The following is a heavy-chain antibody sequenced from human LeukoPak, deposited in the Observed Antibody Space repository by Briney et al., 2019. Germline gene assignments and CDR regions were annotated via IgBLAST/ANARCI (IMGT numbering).Heavy chain of an antibody. V-gene: IGHV3-30*04. CDR3: ARDPYSGNYGNYYYYYMDV. J-gene: IGHJ6*03. D-gene: IGHD1-26*01. CDR1: GFTFSNFA. CDR2: VSYDGSYK. Sequence: GGSLRLSCAATGFTFSNFAMHWVRQAPGKGLEWVAVVSYDGSYKYYADSVKGRFTISRDNSKNTLYLQMNSLRAEDTAVYYCARDPYSGNYGNYYYYYMDVWGKGTTVTISS.